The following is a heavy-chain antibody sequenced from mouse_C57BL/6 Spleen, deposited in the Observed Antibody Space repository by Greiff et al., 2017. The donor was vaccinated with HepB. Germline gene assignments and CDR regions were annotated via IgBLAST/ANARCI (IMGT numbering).Heavy chain of an antibody. CDR3: AREGADYYGSSYAMDH. D-gene: IGHD1-1*01. Sequence: EVKLVESGGGLVKPGGSLKLSCAASGFTFSSYAMSWVRQTPEKRLEWVATISDGGSYTYYPDNVKGRFTISRDNAKNNLYLQMSHLKSEDTAMYYCAREGADYYGSSYAMDHWGQGTSVPVSS. CDR1: GFTFSSYA. J-gene: IGHJ4*01. CDR2: ISDGGSYT. V-gene: IGHV5-4*01.